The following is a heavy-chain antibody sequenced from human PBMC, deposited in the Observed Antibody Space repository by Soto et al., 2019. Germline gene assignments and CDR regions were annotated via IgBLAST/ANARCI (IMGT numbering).Heavy chain of an antibody. CDR2: IIPIFGTA. J-gene: IGHJ4*02. CDR3: ARGGRVAARPQDQLWVDY. D-gene: IGHD6-6*01. Sequence: QVQLVQSGAEVKKPGSSVKVSCKASGGTFSSYAISWVRQAPGQGLEWMGGIIPIFGTANYAQKFQGRVTLTADKSTSTAYMERSGLRSEDTAVYYCARGGRVAARPQDQLWVDYWGQGTLVTVSS. CDR1: GGTFSSYA. V-gene: IGHV1-69*06.